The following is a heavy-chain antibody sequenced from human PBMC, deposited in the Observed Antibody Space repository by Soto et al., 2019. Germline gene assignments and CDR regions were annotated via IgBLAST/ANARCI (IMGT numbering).Heavy chain of an antibody. Sequence: GGSLRLSCAASGFTFSSYAMSWVRQAPGKGLEWVSAISGSGGSTYYADSVKGRFTISRDSSKNTLYLQMNSLRAEDTAVYYCAKYRDGYNLYYFDYWGQGTLVTVSS. V-gene: IGHV3-23*01. CDR1: GFTFSSYA. CDR3: AKYRDGYNLYYFDY. J-gene: IGHJ4*02. D-gene: IGHD5-12*01. CDR2: ISGSGGST.